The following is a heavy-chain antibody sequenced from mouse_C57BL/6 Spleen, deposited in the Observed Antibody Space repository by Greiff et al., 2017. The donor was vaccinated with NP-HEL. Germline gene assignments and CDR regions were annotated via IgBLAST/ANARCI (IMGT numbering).Heavy chain of an antibody. CDR2: ISDGGSYT. CDR3: ARADSNWFAY. Sequence: DVMLVESGGGLVKPGGSLKLSCAASGFTFSSYAMSWVRQTPEKRLEWVATISDGGSYTYYPDNVKGRFTISRDNAKNNLYLQMSHLKSEDTAMYYCARADSNWFAYWGQGTLVTVSA. J-gene: IGHJ3*01. D-gene: IGHD2-5*01. CDR1: GFTFSSYA. V-gene: IGHV5-4*03.